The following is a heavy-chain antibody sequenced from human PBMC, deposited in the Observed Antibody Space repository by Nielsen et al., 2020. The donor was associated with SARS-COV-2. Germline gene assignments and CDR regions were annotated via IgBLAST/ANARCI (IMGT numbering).Heavy chain of an antibody. V-gene: IGHV3-30*03. CDR3: ARDANSNSIRYWFDS. D-gene: IGHD4-11*01. CDR1: GFTFNNYG. Sequence: GGSLRLSCAISGFTFNNYGMHWVRQAPGKGLEWVALISYEGSKKYYADSVKGRFTISRDNSKNSLFMQMNSLRAEDTAVYYCARDANSNSIRYWFDSWGQGSLVTVSS. J-gene: IGHJ5*01. CDR2: ISYEGSKK.